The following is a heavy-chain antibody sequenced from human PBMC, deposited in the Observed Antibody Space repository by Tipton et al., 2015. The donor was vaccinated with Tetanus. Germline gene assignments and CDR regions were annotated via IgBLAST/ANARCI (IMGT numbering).Heavy chain of an antibody. CDR3: ARDHRPTSRGSESYYYYGLDV. D-gene: IGHD3-10*01. J-gene: IGHJ6*02. CDR1: GFSFSVYS. CDR2: ISGTGKYI. Sequence: SLRLYCAASGFSFSVYSINWVRQAPGKGLEWVSSISGTGKYIYYADSVKGRFTISRDNAKNSLSLEMNSLRADDTAVYYCARDHRPTSRGSESYYYYGLDVWGQGTTVTVSS. V-gene: IGHV3-21*06.